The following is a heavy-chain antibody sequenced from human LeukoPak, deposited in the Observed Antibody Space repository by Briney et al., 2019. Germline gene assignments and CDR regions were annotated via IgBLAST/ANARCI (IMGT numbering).Heavy chain of an antibody. J-gene: IGHJ5*02. CDR2: IYYSGST. CDR3: ARHPSYYDILTGYSPFDP. CDR1: GGSTSSYY. D-gene: IGHD3-9*01. Sequence: SETLSLTCTVSGGSTSSYYWSWIRQPPGKGLEWIGYIYYSGSTNYNPSLKSRVTISVDTSKNQFSLKLSSVTAADTAVYYCARHPSYYDILTGYSPFDPWGQGTLVTVSS. V-gene: IGHV4-59*08.